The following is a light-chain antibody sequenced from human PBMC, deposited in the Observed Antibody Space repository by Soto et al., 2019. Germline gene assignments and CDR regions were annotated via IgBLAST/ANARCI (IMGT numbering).Light chain of an antibody. CDR2: DAS. Sequence: EIVLTQSPVTLSLSPGERATLSCRASQSISSSLAWYQQKPGQAPRLLIYDASNRATGIPARFSGSGSGTDFTLTISSLEPEDFAVYYCQRRSNWPTFGGGTKVEIK. J-gene: IGKJ4*01. CDR1: QSISSS. V-gene: IGKV3-11*01. CDR3: QRRSNWPT.